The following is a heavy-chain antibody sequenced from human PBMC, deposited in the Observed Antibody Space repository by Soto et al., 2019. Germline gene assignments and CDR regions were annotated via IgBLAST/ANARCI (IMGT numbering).Heavy chain of an antibody. Sequence: QVQLQESGPGLVKPSETLSLICTVSGGSISSFYWSWIRQSPQKGLEWIGYISYSGTTNYSPSLKSRVPISVDTSKNQFSLRLSSVTAADAAGYFCARHAYSGSSTEDFNSWGQGTLVTVSS. V-gene: IGHV4-59*08. D-gene: IGHD6-6*01. CDR2: ISYSGTT. CDR1: GGSISSFY. J-gene: IGHJ4*02. CDR3: ARHAYSGSSTEDFNS.